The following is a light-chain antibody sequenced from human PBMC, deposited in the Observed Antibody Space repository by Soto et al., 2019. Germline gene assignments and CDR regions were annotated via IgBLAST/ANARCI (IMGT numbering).Light chain of an antibody. CDR1: QGISSY. Sequence: DIPLTQSPSFLSASVEDRVTITCRASQGISSYLAWYQQKPGKAPKLLIYAASTLQSGVPSRFSGSGSGTEFTLTISSLQPEDFATYYCQQLNSYPPFTFGGGTKVDI. CDR2: AAS. J-gene: IGKJ4*01. CDR3: QQLNSYPPFT. V-gene: IGKV1-9*01.